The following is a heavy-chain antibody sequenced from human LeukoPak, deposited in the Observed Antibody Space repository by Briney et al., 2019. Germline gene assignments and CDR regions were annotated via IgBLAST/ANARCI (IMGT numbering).Heavy chain of an antibody. J-gene: IGHJ4*02. V-gene: IGHV4-39*07. D-gene: IGHD6-19*01. CDR2: TYYSGST. Sequence: SETLSLTCTVSGGSISSSSYYWGWIRQPPGKGLEWIGSTYYSGSTYYNPSLKSRVTISVDTSKNRFSLRLSSVTAADTAVYYCARGLSSGWLLSVDYWGQGTLVTVSS. CDR1: GGSISSSSYY. CDR3: ARGLSSGWLLSVDY.